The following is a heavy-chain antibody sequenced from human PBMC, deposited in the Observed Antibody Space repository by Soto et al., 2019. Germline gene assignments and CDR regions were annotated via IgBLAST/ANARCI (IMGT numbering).Heavy chain of an antibody. CDR2: IYWDDDK. CDR1: GFSLSTSGVG. CDR3: AHSRLISYSSGWYNWFDP. J-gene: IGHJ5*02. V-gene: IGHV2-5*02. D-gene: IGHD6-19*01. Sequence: SGPTLVNPTQTLTLTCTFSGFSLSTSGVGVGWIRQPPGKALEWLALIYWDDDKRYSPSLKSRLTITKDTSKNQVVLTMTNMDPVDTATYYCAHSRLISYSSGWYNWFDPWGQGTLVTVSS.